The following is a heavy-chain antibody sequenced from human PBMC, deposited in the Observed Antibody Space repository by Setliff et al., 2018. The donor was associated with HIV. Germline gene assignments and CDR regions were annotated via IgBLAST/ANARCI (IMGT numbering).Heavy chain of an antibody. CDR1: GGSFSGYS. CDR2: INHSGST. V-gene: IGHV4-34*01. D-gene: IGHD2-21*02. Sequence: SETLSLTCAVYGGSFSGYSWGWIRQPPGKGLEWIGEINHSGSTDYDPSLKSRVTISVDTSKNQFSVKLTSVTAADTAVYYCGRLSETAMASFDSWGQGILVTVS. CDR3: GRLSETAMASFDS. J-gene: IGHJ4*02.